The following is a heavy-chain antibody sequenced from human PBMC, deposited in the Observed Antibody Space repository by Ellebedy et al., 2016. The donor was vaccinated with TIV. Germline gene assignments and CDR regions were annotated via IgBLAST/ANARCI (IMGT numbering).Heavy chain of an antibody. CDR2: IHYSGHT. V-gene: IGHV4-30-4*01. D-gene: IGHD1-14*01. Sequence: SETLSLTCTVSGDSINSGDYYWTWIRQSPGTGLEWIGYIHYSGHTYYNPSLKSRLTFLVDTSKNQFSLKLTSVTAADTAVYYCARGARRSPPDYWGQGTLVTVSS. CDR1: GDSINSGDYY. J-gene: IGHJ4*02. CDR3: ARGARRSPPDY.